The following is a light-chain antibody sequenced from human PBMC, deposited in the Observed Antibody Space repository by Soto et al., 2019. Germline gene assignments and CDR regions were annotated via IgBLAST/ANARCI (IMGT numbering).Light chain of an antibody. CDR3: AAWDDSLSEV. CDR2: RNN. J-gene: IGLJ1*01. Sequence: QSVLTRPPSASGTPWQRVTISCSGSSSNIGSNYVYWYQQLPGTAPKLLIYRNNRRPSGVPDRFSGSKSGTSASLAISGLRSEDEADYYCAAWDDSLSEVFGTGTKVTVL. V-gene: IGLV1-47*01. CDR1: SSNIGSNY.